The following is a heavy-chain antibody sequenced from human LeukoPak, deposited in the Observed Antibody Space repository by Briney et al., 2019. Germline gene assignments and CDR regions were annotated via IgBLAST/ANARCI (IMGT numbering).Heavy chain of an antibody. CDR3: ARDHIVVVVAAYFDY. Sequence: GGSLRLSCAASGFTFSSYSMNWVRQAPGKGLEWVSYISSSSSTIYYADSVKGRLTISRDNAKNSLYLQMNSLRAEDTAVYYCARDHIVVVVAAYFDYWGQGTLVTVSS. D-gene: IGHD2-15*01. V-gene: IGHV3-48*04. CDR1: GFTFSSYS. CDR2: ISSSSSTI. J-gene: IGHJ4*02.